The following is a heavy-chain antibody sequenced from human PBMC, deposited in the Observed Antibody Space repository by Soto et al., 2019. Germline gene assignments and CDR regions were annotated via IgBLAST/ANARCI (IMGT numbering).Heavy chain of an antibody. J-gene: IGHJ3*02. CDR3: ARRPIFGVVIGENDAFDI. V-gene: IGHV1-18*01. D-gene: IGHD3-3*01. CDR2: ISAYNGNT. CDR1: GYTFTSYG. Sequence: ASVKLSCKASGYTFTSYGISWVRQAPRQGLEWMGWISAYNGNTNYAQKLQGRVTMTTDTSTSTAYMELRSLRSDDTAVYYCARRPIFGVVIGENDAFDIWGQGTMVTVSS.